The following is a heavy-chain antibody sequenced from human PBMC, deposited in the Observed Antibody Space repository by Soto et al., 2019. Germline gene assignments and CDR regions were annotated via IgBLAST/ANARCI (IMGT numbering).Heavy chain of an antibody. CDR2: IVVGSGNT. D-gene: IGHD6-19*01. CDR3: AAATYISSGWLQFDY. Sequence: QMQLVQSGPEVKKPGTSVKVSCKASGFTFTSSAMQWVRQARGQRLEWIGWIVVGSGNTNYAQKFQERVAITRDMSTSTAYMELSSLRSEDTAVYYCAAATYISSGWLQFDYWGQGTLVTVSS. CDR1: GFTFTSSA. J-gene: IGHJ4*02. V-gene: IGHV1-58*02.